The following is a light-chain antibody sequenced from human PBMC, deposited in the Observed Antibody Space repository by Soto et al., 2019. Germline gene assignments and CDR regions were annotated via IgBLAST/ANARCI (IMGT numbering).Light chain of an antibody. CDR1: KSVGSH. CDR2: GAS. CDR3: QQYDNWPPFT. Sequence: EIVMTQSPATLSVSPGERATLSCRASKSVGSHLAWYQHRPGQAPRLLIYGASYRATGIPARFSGSGSGTDFTLTISSLQSEDFAVYYCQQYDNWPPFTFGPGTKVDIK. V-gene: IGKV3-15*01. J-gene: IGKJ3*01.